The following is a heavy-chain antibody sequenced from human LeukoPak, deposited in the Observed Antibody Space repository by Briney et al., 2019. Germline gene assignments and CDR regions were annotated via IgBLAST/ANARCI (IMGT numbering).Heavy chain of an antibody. CDR1: GYTFTSYG. V-gene: IGHV1-18*01. Sequence: GASVKVSCKASGYTFTSYGISWVRQAPGQGLGWMGWISAYNGNTNYAQKLQGRVTMTTDTSTSTAYMELRSLRSDDTAVYYCARGSATRVYCSSTSCYMLGRGYYYGMDVWGQGTTVTVSS. D-gene: IGHD2-2*02. CDR2: ISAYNGNT. CDR3: ARGSATRVYCSSTSCYMLGRGYYYGMDV. J-gene: IGHJ6*02.